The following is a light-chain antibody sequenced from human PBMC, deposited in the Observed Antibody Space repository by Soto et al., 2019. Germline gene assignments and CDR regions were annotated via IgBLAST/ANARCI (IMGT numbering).Light chain of an antibody. CDR2: GAS. Sequence: EIVLTQSPGTLSLSPGERATLSCMASHSVSSSYLAWYQQKPGQAPRLLIYGASSRATGIPDRFSGSGSGTDFTLTISRLEPEDFAVYYCQQYGSSPPTFGQGTKVDIK. CDR1: HSVSSSY. J-gene: IGKJ1*01. CDR3: QQYGSSPPT. V-gene: IGKV3-20*01.